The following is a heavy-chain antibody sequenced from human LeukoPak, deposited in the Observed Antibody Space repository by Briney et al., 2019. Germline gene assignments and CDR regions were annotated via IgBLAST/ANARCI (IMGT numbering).Heavy chain of an antibody. V-gene: IGHV3-7*01. Sequence: HPGGSLRLFCAASGFTFSNYWMTWVRQAPGKGLEWVANVNQDGSERYHVTSVRGRFTIYRDNAKNSLDLQMNSLRAEDTALYFRAKAHAMDVWGQGTTVTVSS. J-gene: IGHJ6*02. CDR3: AKAHAMDV. CDR1: GFTFSNYW. CDR2: VNQDGSER.